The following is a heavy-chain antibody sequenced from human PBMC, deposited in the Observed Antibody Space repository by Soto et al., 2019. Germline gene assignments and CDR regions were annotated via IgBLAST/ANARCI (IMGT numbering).Heavy chain of an antibody. CDR1: GFNFDDHV. D-gene: IGHD3-3*01. Sequence: QTGGSLRLSCVASGFNFDDHVMHWVRQVPGKGLEWVGHINWDGYSIGYGGSVRGRFSISRDNAKNTLYLQMNSLRPEDTALYFCARSWSGSTSGRVDVWGQGTTVTVSS. V-gene: IGHV3-9*01. CDR2: INWDGYSI. J-gene: IGHJ6*02. CDR3: ARSWSGSTSGRVDV.